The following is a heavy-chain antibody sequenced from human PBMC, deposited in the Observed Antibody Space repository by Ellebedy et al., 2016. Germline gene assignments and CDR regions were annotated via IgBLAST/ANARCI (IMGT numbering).Heavy chain of an antibody. J-gene: IGHJ3*02. Sequence: GGSLRLSCAASGFTFSNAWMSWVRQAPGKGLEWVGRIKSKTDGGTTDYAAPVKGRFTISRDDSKNTLYLQMNSLKTEDTAVYYCTTDPSWVLRFLEWFNDAFDIWGQGTMVTVSS. CDR2: IKSKTDGGTT. D-gene: IGHD3-3*01. CDR1: GFTFSNAW. CDR3: TTDPSWVLRFLEWFNDAFDI. V-gene: IGHV3-15*01.